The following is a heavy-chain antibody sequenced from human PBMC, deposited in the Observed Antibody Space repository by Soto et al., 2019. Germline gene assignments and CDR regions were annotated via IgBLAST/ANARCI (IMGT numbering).Heavy chain of an antibody. J-gene: IGHJ5*02. Sequence: PSETLSLTCTVSGGSISSSSYYWGWIRQPPGKGLEWIGSIYYSGSTYYNPSLKSRVTISVDTSKNQVSLKLSSVTAADTAVYYCARNSITIFGVVIGENWFDPWGQGTLVTVS. V-gene: IGHV4-39*01. CDR3: ARNSITIFGVVIGENWFDP. CDR2: IYYSGST. D-gene: IGHD3-3*01. CDR1: GGSISSSSYY.